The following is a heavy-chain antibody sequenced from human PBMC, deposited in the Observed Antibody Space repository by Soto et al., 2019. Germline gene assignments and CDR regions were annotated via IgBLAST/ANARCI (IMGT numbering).Heavy chain of an antibody. D-gene: IGHD3-9*01. CDR2: ISAYNGNT. Sequence: ASVKVSCKASGYTFTSYVISWVRQAPGQGLEWMGWISAYNGNTNYAQKLQGRVTMTTDTSTSTAYMELRSLRSDDTAVYYCARDRLRYFDWPPSYGMDVWGQGTTVTVSS. CDR3: ARDRLRYFDWPPSYGMDV. J-gene: IGHJ6*02. V-gene: IGHV1-18*01. CDR1: GYTFTSYV.